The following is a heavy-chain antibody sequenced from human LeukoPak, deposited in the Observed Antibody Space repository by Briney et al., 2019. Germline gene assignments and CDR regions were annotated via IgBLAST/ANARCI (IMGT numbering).Heavy chain of an antibody. V-gene: IGHV3-7*01. Sequence: GGSLRLSCAASGFTFSNYWMSWVRQTPGKGLEWVATIEQDGSEKYYVDSVKGRFTISRDNAKKSLFLQMNSLRADDTAVYYCARANSGPTGYYYGMDVWGQGTTVTVSS. CDR2: IEQDGSEK. J-gene: IGHJ6*02. CDR3: ARANSGPTGYYYGMDV. CDR1: GFTFSNYW. D-gene: IGHD6-19*01.